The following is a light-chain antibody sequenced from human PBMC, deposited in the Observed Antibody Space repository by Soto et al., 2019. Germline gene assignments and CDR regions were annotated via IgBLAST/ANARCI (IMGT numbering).Light chain of an antibody. CDR2: GAS. CDR1: QSISNS. J-gene: IGKJ2*01. Sequence: EIVMTQSPASLSVSPGETATLSCRASQSISNSLAWYQQKPGQAPSLLIYGASTRATGIPARFSGSGSVTEFTLTISSLQSEDSALYYCQQYNNWPPRTFGQGTKLEIK. CDR3: QQYNNWPPRT. V-gene: IGKV3-15*01.